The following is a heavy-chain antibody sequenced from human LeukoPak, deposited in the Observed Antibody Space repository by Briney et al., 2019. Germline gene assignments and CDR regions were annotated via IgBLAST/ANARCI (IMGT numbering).Heavy chain of an antibody. CDR2: IRPYKGKT. Sequence: GASVKVSCKASGGTFSSYAISWVRQAPGQGLEWMGWIRPYKGKTNYAQKLQGRVTMTTDTSTSTAHMELRSLRTDDTAVYYCARDLTAGGDGQGYWGQGTLVTVSS. CDR3: ARDLTAGGDGQGY. D-gene: IGHD2-21*01. CDR1: GGTFSSYA. J-gene: IGHJ4*02. V-gene: IGHV1-18*01.